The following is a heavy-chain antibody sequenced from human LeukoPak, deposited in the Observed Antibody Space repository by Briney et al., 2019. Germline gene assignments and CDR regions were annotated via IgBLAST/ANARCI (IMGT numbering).Heavy chain of an antibody. CDR1: GGSISSYY. V-gene: IGHV4-59*01. Sequence: RPSETLSLTCTVSGGSISSYYWSWIRQPPGKGLEWIGYIYYSGSTNYNPSLKSRVTISVDTSKNQFSLKLSSVTAADTAVYYCARVRCSGGSCYNFDYWGQGTLVTVSS. CDR3: ARVRCSGGSCYNFDY. CDR2: IYYSGST. J-gene: IGHJ4*02. D-gene: IGHD2-15*01.